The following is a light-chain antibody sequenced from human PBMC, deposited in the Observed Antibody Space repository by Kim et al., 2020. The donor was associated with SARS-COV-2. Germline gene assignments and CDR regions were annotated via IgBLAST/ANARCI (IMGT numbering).Light chain of an antibody. Sequence: QSVLTQPPSVSGAPGQTVTISCSGSNSNVGNSYVYWYQQIPGAAPQLLIFRNDQRSSGVPDRFSGSKSGTSVSLAISGLRSEDEADYYCAAWDVSLSGYVFGTGTKVTVL. V-gene: IGLV1-47*01. J-gene: IGLJ1*01. CDR3: AAWDVSLSGYV. CDR1: NSNVGNSY. CDR2: RND.